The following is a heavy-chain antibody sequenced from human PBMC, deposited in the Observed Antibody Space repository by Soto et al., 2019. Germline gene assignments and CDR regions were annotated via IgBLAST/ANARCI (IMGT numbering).Heavy chain of an antibody. CDR3: ARSGDSSSGIYYYYGMDV. Sequence: PGESLKISCKGSGYSFTSYWISWVRQMPGKGLEWMGRIDPSDSYTNYSPSFQGHVTISADKSISTAYLQWSSLKASDTAMYYCARSGDSSSGIYYYYGMDVWGQGTTVTVSS. V-gene: IGHV5-10-1*01. CDR2: IDPSDSYT. J-gene: IGHJ6*02. D-gene: IGHD6-6*01. CDR1: GYSFTSYW.